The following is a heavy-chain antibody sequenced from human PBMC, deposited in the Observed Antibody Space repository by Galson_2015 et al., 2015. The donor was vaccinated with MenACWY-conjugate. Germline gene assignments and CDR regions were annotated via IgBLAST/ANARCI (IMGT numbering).Heavy chain of an antibody. J-gene: IGHJ6*02. CDR1: GFTFSNYW. CDR3: ARRGDSGGRYDV. V-gene: IGHV3-74*01. Sequence: SLRLSCAASGFTFSNYWMHWVRQAPGQGLVWVSHVNTDASATRYADSVKGRFTISRDNAKNTLYLQVNSLRAEDTAVYYCARRGDSGGRYDVWGQGTTVTVSS. D-gene: IGHD3-16*01. CDR2: VNTDASAT.